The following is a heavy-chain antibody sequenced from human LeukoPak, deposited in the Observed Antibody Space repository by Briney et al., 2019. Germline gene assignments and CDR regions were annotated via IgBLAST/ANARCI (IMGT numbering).Heavy chain of an antibody. Sequence: SVKVSCKDSVGTHLRYGINWVRQAPGQGLEWMGRSVPVFDRSKYAQRFHGRVTLTADKSSNTAYMELTSLRSDGTAVYYCARDHYMDKREGLFEYWGQGTLVTVSS. CDR1: VGTHLRYG. V-gene: IGHV1-69*04. D-gene: IGHD4-11*01. CDR3: ARDHYMDKREGLFEY. CDR2: SVPVFDRS. J-gene: IGHJ4*02.